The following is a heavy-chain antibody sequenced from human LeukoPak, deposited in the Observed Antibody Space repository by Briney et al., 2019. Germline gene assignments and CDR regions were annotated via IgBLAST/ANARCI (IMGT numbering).Heavy chain of an antibody. CDR2: ISTGSSYI. CDR3: ARAITNYGYIFDY. V-gene: IGHV3-21*01. Sequence: GGSLRLSCAASGFTFSSYAMSWVRQAPGKGLEWVSSISTGSSYIYYADSLKGRFTISRDNAKNSLYLQMNSLRAEDTAVYYCARAITNYGYIFDYWGQGTLVTVSS. J-gene: IGHJ4*02. D-gene: IGHD5-18*01. CDR1: GFTFSSYA.